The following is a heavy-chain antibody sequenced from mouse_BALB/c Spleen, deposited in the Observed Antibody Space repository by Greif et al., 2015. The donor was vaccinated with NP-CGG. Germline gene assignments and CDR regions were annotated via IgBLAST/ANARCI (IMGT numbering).Heavy chain of an antibody. CDR3: ARTTMITTTALFAY. CDR1: GYSFTSYY. J-gene: IGHJ3*01. D-gene: IGHD2-4*01. V-gene: IGHV1-66*01. CDR2: IFPGSGNT. Sequence: VQLVESGPELVKPGASVKISCKASGYSFTSYYIHWVKQRPGQGLEWIGWIFPGSGNTKYNEKFKGKATLTADTSSSTAYMLLSSLTSEDSAVYFCARTTMITTTALFAYWGQGTLVTVSA.